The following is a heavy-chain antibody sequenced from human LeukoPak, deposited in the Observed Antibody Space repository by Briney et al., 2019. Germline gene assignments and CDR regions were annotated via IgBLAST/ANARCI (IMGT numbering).Heavy chain of an antibody. D-gene: IGHD6-13*01. V-gene: IGHV1-2*02. CDR2: IIPNSGDT. CDR3: ARQEGAGSWTTFDS. CDR1: GYTFTGYY. J-gene: IGHJ4*02. Sequence: ASVKVSCKASGYTFTGYYIHWVRQAPGQGLEWMGWIIPNSGDTHYQRNFQGRVTLARDMSITAAYMELSRLKSDDTAVYYCARQEGAGSWTTFDSWGQGTLVTVSS.